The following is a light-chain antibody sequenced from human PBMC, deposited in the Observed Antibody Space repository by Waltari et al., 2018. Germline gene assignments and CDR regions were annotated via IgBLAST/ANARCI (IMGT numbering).Light chain of an antibody. Sequence: VLTQSPSASASLGASVNLSCSLSSGHSRSAIAWHQQVPQKDPRFLMKINEYGSHTKGDGVPDRFSGSTSGAGTEHYLTISSLQSEDEADYYCQTWGTGILVFGGGTKLTIL. CDR3: QTWGTGILV. V-gene: IGLV4-69*01. CDR1: SGHSRSA. J-gene: IGLJ3*02. CDR2: INEYGSH.